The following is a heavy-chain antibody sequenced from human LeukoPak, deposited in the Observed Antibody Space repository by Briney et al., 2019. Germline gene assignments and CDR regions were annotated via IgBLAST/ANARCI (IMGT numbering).Heavy chain of an antibody. V-gene: IGHV4-61*05. D-gene: IGHD6-19*01. CDR2: IYTSGST. Sequence: SETLSLTCTVSGGSISSSSYYWGWIRQPPGKGLEWIGRIYTSGSTNYNPSLKSRVTMSVDTSKNQFSLKLSSVTAADTAVYYCARGVGYSSGWYREYYFDYWGQGTLVTVSS. J-gene: IGHJ4*02. CDR3: ARGVGYSSGWYREYYFDY. CDR1: GGSISSSSYY.